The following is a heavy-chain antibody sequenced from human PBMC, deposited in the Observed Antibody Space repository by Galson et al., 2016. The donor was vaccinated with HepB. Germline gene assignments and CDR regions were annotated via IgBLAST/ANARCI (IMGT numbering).Heavy chain of an antibody. CDR3: AKGVGATTVYYFDF. Sequence: QSGAEVTKPGESLKISCKTSGYSFTSNWIGWVRQMPGKGLEWMAIFYPGDSDIRYNPSFQGQVTISADKSITTAYLQWTSLKASDTAMYYCAKGVGATTVYYFDFLGQGTLVTVS. D-gene: IGHD1-26*01. V-gene: IGHV5-51*01. J-gene: IGHJ4*02. CDR2: FYPGDSDI. CDR1: GYSFTSNW.